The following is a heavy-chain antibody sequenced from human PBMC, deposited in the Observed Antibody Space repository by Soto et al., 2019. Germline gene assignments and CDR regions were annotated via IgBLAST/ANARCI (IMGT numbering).Heavy chain of an antibody. D-gene: IGHD6-13*01. CDR1: GYTFTGYY. J-gene: IGHJ3*02. V-gene: IGHV1-2*04. Sequence: ASVNVSCKASGYTFTGYYMHWVRQAPGQGLEWMGWINPNSGGTNYAQKFQGWVTMTRDTSISTAYMELSRLRSDDTAVYYCARGGASSSWYGDAFDIWGQGTMVTVSS. CDR2: INPNSGGT. CDR3: ARGGASSSWYGDAFDI.